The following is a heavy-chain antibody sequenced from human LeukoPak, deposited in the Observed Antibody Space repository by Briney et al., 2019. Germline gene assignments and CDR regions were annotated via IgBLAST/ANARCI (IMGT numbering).Heavy chain of an antibody. J-gene: IGHJ6*02. V-gene: IGHV3-23*01. Sequence: PGGSPRLSCAASGFTFSSYAMSWVRQAPGKGLEWVSAISGSGGSTYCADSVKGRFTISRDNSKNTLYLQMNSLRAEDTAVYYCAKGAVAGLSQTYYYGMDVWGQGTTVTVSS. D-gene: IGHD6-19*01. CDR3: AKGAVAGLSQTYYYGMDV. CDR2: ISGSGGST. CDR1: GFTFSSYA.